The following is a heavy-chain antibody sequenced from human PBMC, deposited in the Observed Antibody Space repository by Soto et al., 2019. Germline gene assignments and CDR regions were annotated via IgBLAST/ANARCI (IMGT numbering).Heavy chain of an antibody. J-gene: IGHJ4*02. CDR1: GLRFVNYA. Sequence: GRSLRLSCAASGLRFVNYAMNWVRQAPGKGLEWVSGLSGSGTSTYYADSVKGRFTISRDNSRDTLFLQMNSLTADDTAVYYCAKATTNGGWFNPFDSWGQGALVTVS. CDR2: LSGSGTST. CDR3: AKATTNGGWFNPFDS. V-gene: IGHV3-23*01. D-gene: IGHD6-19*01.